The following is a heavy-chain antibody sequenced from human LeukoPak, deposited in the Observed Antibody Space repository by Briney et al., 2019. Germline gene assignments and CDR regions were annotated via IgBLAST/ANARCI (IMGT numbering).Heavy chain of an antibody. V-gene: IGHV3-21*04. CDR1: GFTFSSYS. J-gene: IGHJ4*02. D-gene: IGHD2/OR15-2a*01. Sequence: GGSLRLSCAASGFTFSSYSMNWVRQAPGKGLEWVSSISSGSSNIYYADSVKGRFTISRDNSKSTLYLQMNSLRADDTAVYYCAKGVLRARPGLFDYWGQGTLVIVSS. CDR2: ISSGSSNI. CDR3: AKGVLRARPGLFDY.